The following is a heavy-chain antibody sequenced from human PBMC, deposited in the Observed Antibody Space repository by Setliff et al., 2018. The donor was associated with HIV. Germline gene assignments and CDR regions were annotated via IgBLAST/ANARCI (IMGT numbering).Heavy chain of an antibody. Sequence: PSETLSLTCTVSGGSINSYWWSWFRQSAGKGLEWIGRIYTSGSTNDNPSLKSRITISVDTSNNQFSLRLSSVTAADTAVYYCARDKGYYYMDVWGKGITVTVSS. V-gene: IGHV4-4*07. CDR3: ARDKGYYYMDV. CDR1: GGSINSYW. CDR2: IYTSGST. J-gene: IGHJ6*03.